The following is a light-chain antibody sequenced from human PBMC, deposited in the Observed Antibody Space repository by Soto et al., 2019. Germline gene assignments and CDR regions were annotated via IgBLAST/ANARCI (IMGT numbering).Light chain of an antibody. CDR3: QQSHSAPYS. V-gene: IGKV1-39*01. Sequence: DIQMTQSPSSLSASVGDRVTITCRVSRSIGDYLNWYRQKPESAPKLLIYLTSRLQSGVPSRFSGSGSGTDFTLTISSLQPDDFATYYCQQSHSAPYSFGQGTKVEIK. CDR1: RSIGDY. J-gene: IGKJ2*01. CDR2: LTS.